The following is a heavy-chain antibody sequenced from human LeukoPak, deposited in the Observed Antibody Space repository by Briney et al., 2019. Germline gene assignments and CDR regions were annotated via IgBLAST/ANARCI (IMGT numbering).Heavy chain of an antibody. CDR1: GFTFGDYA. V-gene: IGHV4-34*01. CDR2: INHSGST. D-gene: IGHD2-21*02. Sequence: GSLRLSCTASGFTFGDYAMSWFRQAPGKGLEWIGEINHSGSTNYNPSLKSRVTISVDTSKNQFSLKLSSVTAADTAVYYCARGRYSGLVTAILFVRSRYYFDYWGQGTLVTVSS. CDR3: ARGRYSGLVTAILFVRSRYYFDY. J-gene: IGHJ4*02.